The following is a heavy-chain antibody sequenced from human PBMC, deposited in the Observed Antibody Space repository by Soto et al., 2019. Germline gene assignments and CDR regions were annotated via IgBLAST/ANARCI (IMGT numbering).Heavy chain of an antibody. V-gene: IGHV4-4*02. Sequence: SETLSLTYAVSGGSFTSTNWWTWVRQPPGQGLEWIGEIYRTGSTNYNPSLKSRVTISLDKSEKQISLKVTSLTAADTAVYYCASRDPGTSVDYWGQGTLVTVSS. CDR2: IYRTGST. J-gene: IGHJ4*02. CDR1: GGSFTSTNW. D-gene: IGHD1-7*01. CDR3: ASRDPGTSVDY.